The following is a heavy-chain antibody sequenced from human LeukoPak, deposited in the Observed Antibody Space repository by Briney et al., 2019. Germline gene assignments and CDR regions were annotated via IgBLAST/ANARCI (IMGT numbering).Heavy chain of an antibody. D-gene: IGHD6-13*01. CDR2: ISTSGST. J-gene: IGHJ4*01. CDR1: GGSISNYY. V-gene: IGHV4-4*07. Sequence: SETLSLTCTVSGGSISNYYWSWIRQPAGKGLEWIGRISTSGSTNYNPSLKSRVTISVDTSKNQFSLKLSSVTAADTAVYYCARTVGYSSSWYARIGYYFDYWGQGTLVTVSS. CDR3: ARTVGYSSSWYARIGYYFDY.